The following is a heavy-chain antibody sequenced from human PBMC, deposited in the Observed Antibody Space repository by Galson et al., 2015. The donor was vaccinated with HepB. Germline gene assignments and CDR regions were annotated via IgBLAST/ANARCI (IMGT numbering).Heavy chain of an antibody. CDR1: GFTFSSYG. J-gene: IGHJ5*02. CDR2: ISYDGSNK. CDR3: VRTHEREGWFDP. V-gene: IGHV3-30*03. Sequence: SLRLSCAASGFTFSSYGMHWVRQAPGKGLEWVAVISYDGSNKYYADSVKGRFTISRDNSKNTLYLQMNSLRAEDTAVYYCVRTHEREGWFDPWGQGTLVTVSS.